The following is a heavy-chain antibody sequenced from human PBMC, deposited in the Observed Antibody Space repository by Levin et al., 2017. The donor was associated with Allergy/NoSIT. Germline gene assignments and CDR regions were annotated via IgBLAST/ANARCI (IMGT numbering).Heavy chain of an antibody. Sequence: SETLSLTCTVSGASISSSSYYWGWIRQPPGKGLKWIGSIYYSGSTYYNPSLKSRVTISVDTSKNQFSLKLISVTAADTAVYYCARRGVKGWLDWGQGTLVTVSS. CDR2: IYYSGST. CDR3: ARRGVKGWLD. V-gene: IGHV4-39*01. J-gene: IGHJ4*02. CDR1: GASISSSSYY. D-gene: IGHD6-19*01.